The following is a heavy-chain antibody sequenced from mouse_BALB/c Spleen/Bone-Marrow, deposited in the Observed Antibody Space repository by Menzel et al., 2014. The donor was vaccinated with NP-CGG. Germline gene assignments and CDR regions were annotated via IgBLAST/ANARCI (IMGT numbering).Heavy chain of an antibody. D-gene: IGHD2-3*01. CDR1: GVTFXDYY. Sequence: EVQGVESGGGLVQPGGSLRLSCATSGVTFXDYYMSWVRQPPGKALEWLGFIRNKANGHTTEYSASVKGRFTISRDNSQSILYLQMNTLRAEDSATYYCARDINDGYYWYYDVWGAGTTVTVSS. CDR2: IRNKANGHTT. J-gene: IGHJ1*01. CDR3: ARDINDGYYWYYDV. V-gene: IGHV7-3*02.